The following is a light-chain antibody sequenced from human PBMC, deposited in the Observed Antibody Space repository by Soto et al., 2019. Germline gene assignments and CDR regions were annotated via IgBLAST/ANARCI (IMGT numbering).Light chain of an antibody. J-gene: IGKJ5*01. CDR3: QQSSTFPIT. V-gene: IGKV1-12*01. CDR2: TAS. CDR1: QSISGW. Sequence: DIHLTPSPSFLSASVGDRATLTCRASQSISGWLAWYQQKPGEAPNLLIYTASSLQLGVPSRFSGSGSGTDFTLTISGLQPEDFATYYCQQSSTFPITFGQGTRLEIK.